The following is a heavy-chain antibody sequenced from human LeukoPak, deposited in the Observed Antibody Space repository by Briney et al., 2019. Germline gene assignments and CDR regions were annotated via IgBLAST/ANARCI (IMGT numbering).Heavy chain of an antibody. CDR1: GGTFSSYA. J-gene: IGHJ4*02. CDR3: AREFPVVVVAAGQYYFDY. D-gene: IGHD2-15*01. CDR2: IIPIFGIA. Sequence: SVKVSCKASGGTFSSYAISWVRQAPGQGLEWMGRIIPIFGIANYAQKFQGRVTITADKSTSTAYMELSSLSSEDTAVYYCAREFPVVVVAAGQYYFDYWGQGTLVTVSS. V-gene: IGHV1-69*04.